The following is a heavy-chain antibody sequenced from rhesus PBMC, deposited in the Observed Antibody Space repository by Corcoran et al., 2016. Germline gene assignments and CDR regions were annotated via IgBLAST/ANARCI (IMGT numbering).Heavy chain of an antibody. CDR3: ARSGGSYYGPDY. CDR1: GASISSSW. D-gene: IGHD3-16*01. J-gene: IGHJ4*01. CDR2: INVNSGST. V-gene: IGHV4-80*01. Sequence: QVQLQESGPGLVKPSETLSLTCAVSGASISSSWWSWIRQPPGKGLEGIGEINVNSGSTDYNPSLKSRVTISKDASKTQFSLKLSSVTAADTAVYYCARSGGSYYGPDYWGQGVLVTVSS.